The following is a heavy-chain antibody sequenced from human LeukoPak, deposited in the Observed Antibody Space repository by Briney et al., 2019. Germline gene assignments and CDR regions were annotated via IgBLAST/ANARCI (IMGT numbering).Heavy chain of an antibody. J-gene: IGHJ3*02. CDR1: GFSFSSYN. CDR2: ISSLSNFI. D-gene: IGHD2-2*01. V-gene: IGHV3-21*01. CDR3: ARGVVAVPPAKGNAFDN. Sequence: GGSLRLSCTISGFSFSSYNMNWVRQAPGKGLEWVSSISSLSNFIYYADSVKGRFTISRDNAKDSLYLQMNNLRADDTAVYYCARGVVAVPPAKGNAFDNWGQGTMVTVSS.